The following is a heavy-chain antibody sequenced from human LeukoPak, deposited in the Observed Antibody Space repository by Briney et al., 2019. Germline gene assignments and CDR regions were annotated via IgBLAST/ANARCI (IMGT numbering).Heavy chain of an antibody. CDR1: GGSISSYY. J-gene: IGHJ5*02. V-gene: IGHV4-4*07. CDR2: IYTSGST. Sequence: SETLSLTCTVSGGSISSYYWSWIRQPAGKGLEWIGRIYTSGSTNYNPSLKSRVTMSVDTSENQFSLKLSSVTAADTAVYYCARSFYGSGYNWFDPWGQGTLVTVSS. CDR3: ARSFYGSGYNWFDP. D-gene: IGHD3-10*01.